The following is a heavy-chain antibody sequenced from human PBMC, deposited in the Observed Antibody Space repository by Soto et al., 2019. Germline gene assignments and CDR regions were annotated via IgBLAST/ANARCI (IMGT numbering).Heavy chain of an antibody. J-gene: IGHJ6*02. CDR1: GFTFSSYA. CDR2: ISYDGSNK. CDR3: ARYGGAAAGNYYYYGMDV. Sequence: VQLVESGGGLVQPGGSLRLSCAASGFTFSSYAMHWVRQAPGKGLEWVAVISYDGSNKYYADSVKGRFTISRDNSKNTLYLQMNSLRAEDTAVYYCARYGGAAAGNYYYYGMDVWGQGTTVTVSS. V-gene: IGHV3-30-3*01. D-gene: IGHD6-13*01.